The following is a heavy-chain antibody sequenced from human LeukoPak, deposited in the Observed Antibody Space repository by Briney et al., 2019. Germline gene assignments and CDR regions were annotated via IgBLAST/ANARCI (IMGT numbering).Heavy chain of an antibody. D-gene: IGHD5-12*01. J-gene: IGHJ6*03. V-gene: IGHV4-4*07. CDR3: AGSGDSGYDYYYYYYMDV. CDR2: IYTSGST. CDR1: GGSISSYY. Sequence: SETLSLTCTVSGGSISSYYWSWIRQPAGKGLEWIGRIYTSGSTNYNPSLKSRVTMSVDTSKNQFSLKLSSVTAADTAVYYCAGSGDSGYDYYYYYYMDVWGKGTTVTISS.